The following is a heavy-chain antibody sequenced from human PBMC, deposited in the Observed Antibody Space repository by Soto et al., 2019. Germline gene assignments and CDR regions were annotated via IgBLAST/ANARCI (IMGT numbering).Heavy chain of an antibody. CDR3: ARSRRKGYCISTSCYADGWSDY. D-gene: IGHD2-2*01. V-gene: IGHV1-3*01. J-gene: IGHJ4*02. CDR2: INAGNGNT. CDR1: GYTFTSYA. Sequence: ASVKVSCKASGYTFTSYAMHWVRQAPGQRLEWMGWINAGNGNTKYSQKFQGRVTITRDTSASTAYMELSSLRSEDTAVYYCARSRRKGYCISTSCYADGWSDYWGQGTLVTVSS.